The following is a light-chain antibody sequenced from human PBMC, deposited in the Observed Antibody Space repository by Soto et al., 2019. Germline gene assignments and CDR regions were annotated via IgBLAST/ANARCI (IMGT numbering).Light chain of an antibody. CDR3: MQALQTPVT. Sequence: DIVLTQSSLSLPVTPGEPASISCRSSQSLLHSDGYNYLDWYMQKPGQSPQLLIYSGSHRASGVPDRFSGSGSGTDFTLKISRVXXXXXXXYYCMQALQTPVTFGGGTKVEIK. CDR2: SGS. V-gene: IGKV2-28*01. J-gene: IGKJ4*01. CDR1: QSLLHSDGYNY.